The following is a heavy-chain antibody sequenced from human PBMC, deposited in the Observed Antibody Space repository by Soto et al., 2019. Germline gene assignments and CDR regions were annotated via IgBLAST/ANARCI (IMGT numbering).Heavy chain of an antibody. Sequence: PSETLSLTCAVSGDSISNGYHWAWIRQPPGKGLEWVASIYHSGTTYYNPSLTSRVTISVDTSKNQFSLKLSSVTAEDSAMYFCARGSTESYPGSRIFDFWGRGTLVTVSS. CDR1: GDSISNGYH. D-gene: IGHD3-10*01. J-gene: IGHJ4*02. CDR2: IYHSGTT. V-gene: IGHV4-38-2*01. CDR3: ARGSTESYPGSRIFDF.